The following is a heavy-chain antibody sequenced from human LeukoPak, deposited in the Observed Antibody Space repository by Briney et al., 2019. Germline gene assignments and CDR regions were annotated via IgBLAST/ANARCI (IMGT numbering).Heavy chain of an antibody. CDR1: GFTFSSYA. Sequence: GGSLRLFCAASGFTFSSYAMSWVRQAPGKGLEWVSVISNSGGSASYADSVKGRFTISRDNSKNTLHLQMNSLRAEDTAVYYCAKDLTYYDILTAYYTGDAFDFWGQGTMVTVSS. CDR2: ISNSGGSA. V-gene: IGHV3-23*01. D-gene: IGHD3-9*01. J-gene: IGHJ3*01. CDR3: AKDLTYYDILTAYYTGDAFDF.